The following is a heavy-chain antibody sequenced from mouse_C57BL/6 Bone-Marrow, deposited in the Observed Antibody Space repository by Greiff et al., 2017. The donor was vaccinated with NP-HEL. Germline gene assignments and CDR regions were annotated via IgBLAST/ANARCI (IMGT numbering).Heavy chain of an antibody. CDR1: GYTFTSYW. D-gene: IGHD2-2*01. V-gene: IGHV1-5*01. Sequence: VQLQQSGTVLARPGASVKMSCKTSGYTFTSYWMHWVKQRPGQGLEWIGAIYPGNSDTSYNQKFKGKAKLTAVTSASTAYMELSSLTNEDSAVYYCTRWLPLDYYAMDYWGQGTSVTVSS. J-gene: IGHJ4*01. CDR2: IYPGNSDT. CDR3: TRWLPLDYYAMDY.